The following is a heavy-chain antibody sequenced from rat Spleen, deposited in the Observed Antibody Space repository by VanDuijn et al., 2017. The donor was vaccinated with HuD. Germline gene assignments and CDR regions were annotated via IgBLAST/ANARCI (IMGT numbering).Heavy chain of an antibody. CDR1: GFTFSDYY. Sequence: EVQLVESGGGLVQPGRSLKLSCAASGFTFSDYYMAWVRQAPKKGLEWVASISYEGSSTYYGDSVKGRFTISRDNAKSTLYLQMNSLRSEDTATYYCARHGGDFDYWGQGVMVTVSS. V-gene: IGHV5-22*01. CDR3: ARHGGDFDY. J-gene: IGHJ2*01. CDR2: ISYEGSST.